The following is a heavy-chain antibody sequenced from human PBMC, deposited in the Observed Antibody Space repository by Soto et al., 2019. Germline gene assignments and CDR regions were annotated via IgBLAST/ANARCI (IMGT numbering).Heavy chain of an antibody. J-gene: IGHJ4*02. V-gene: IGHV3-15*07. CDR2: IKSKTDGGTT. Sequence: PGGSLGLSCAASGFTFSNAWMNWVRQAPGKGLEWVGRIKSKTDGGTTDYAAPVKGRFTISRDDSKNTLYLQMNSLKTEDTAVYYCTTDHLGDYVSFLLDYWGQGTLVTVSS. CDR1: GFTFSNAW. CDR3: TTDHLGDYVSFLLDY. D-gene: IGHD4-17*01.